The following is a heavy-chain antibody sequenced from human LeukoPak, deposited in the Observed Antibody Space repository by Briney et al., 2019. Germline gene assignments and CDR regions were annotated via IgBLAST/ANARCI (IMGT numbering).Heavy chain of an antibody. CDR1: GDSVSSNSAA. Sequence: SQTLSLTCAISGDSVSSNSAAWNWIRQSPSRGLEWLGRTYYRSKWLNDYAVSVKSRITINPDTSKNQFSLQLNFVTPEDTAVYYCARDNYSILTGYYPALDYWGQGTLVTVSS. D-gene: IGHD3-9*01. J-gene: IGHJ4*02. CDR3: ARDNYSILTGYYPALDY. CDR2: TYYRSKWLN. V-gene: IGHV6-1*01.